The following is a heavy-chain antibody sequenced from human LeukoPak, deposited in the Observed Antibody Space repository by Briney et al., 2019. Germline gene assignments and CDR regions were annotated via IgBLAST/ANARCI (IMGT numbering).Heavy chain of an antibody. J-gene: IGHJ4*02. Sequence: SENLSLTCAVYGGSFIGYYWTWVRQPPGKGLEWIGEINHRGSSNYNPSLKSRVIISVDTSKNQFSLNLRSVTAADTAVYYCARAREAASIKYWGQGNLVTVSS. D-gene: IGHD6-25*01. CDR3: ARAREAASIKY. CDR2: INHRGSS. V-gene: IGHV4-34*01. CDR1: GGSFIGYY.